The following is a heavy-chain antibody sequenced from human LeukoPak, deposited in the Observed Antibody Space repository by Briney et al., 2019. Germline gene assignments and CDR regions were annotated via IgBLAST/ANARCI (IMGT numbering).Heavy chain of an antibody. D-gene: IGHD3-22*01. J-gene: IGHJ3*02. CDR1: GGSTSTGDYY. V-gene: IGHV4-61*02. CDR3: ARGPYSYDSSGAFDI. CDR2: IHTSGYT. Sequence: PSETLSLTCIVSGGSTSTGDYYCSWIRQPAGKGLEWIGRIHTSGYTNYNPSLKSRVTMSVDTSQNQFSLKLSSVTAADTAVYFCARGPYSYDSSGAFDIWGQGTMVTVPS.